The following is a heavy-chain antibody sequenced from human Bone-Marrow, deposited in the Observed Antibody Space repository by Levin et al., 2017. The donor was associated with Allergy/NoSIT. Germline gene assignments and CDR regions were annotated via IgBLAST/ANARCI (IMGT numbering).Heavy chain of an antibody. CDR1: GFTFSTYA. CDR3: AKVRVAVVTRYYFDH. D-gene: IGHD3-22*01. CDR2: ISGSGDTT. Sequence: HAGGSLRLSCKVSGFTFSTYALSWVRQAPGKGLEWVSGISGSGDTTHYADSVKGRFTISRDKSRNTLYLQMTNLRVEDTAKYYCAKVRVAVVTRYYFDHWGQGTLVTVSS. V-gene: IGHV3-23*01. J-gene: IGHJ4*02.